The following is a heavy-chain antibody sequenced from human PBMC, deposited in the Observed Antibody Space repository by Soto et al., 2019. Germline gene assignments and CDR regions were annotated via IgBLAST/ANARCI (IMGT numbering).Heavy chain of an antibody. CDR3: VREGGVPSPIGNYCYGMDV. J-gene: IGHJ6*04. V-gene: IGHV3-30-3*01. D-gene: IGHD3-16*01. Sequence: PGGSLRLSCAASGFTFDKFYIHWVRQAPCRGLQWVAVTSYDGDKKYYAASVKGRFTISRDNSNNTLHLQMNNLRDDDTAVYYCVREGGVPSPIGNYCYGMDVCGEGTAVTVCS. CDR2: TSYDGDKK. CDR1: GFTFDKFY.